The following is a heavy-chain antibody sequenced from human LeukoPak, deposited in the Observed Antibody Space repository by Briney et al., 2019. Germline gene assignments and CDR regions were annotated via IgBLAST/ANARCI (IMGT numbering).Heavy chain of an antibody. Sequence: PSETLSLTCAVYGGSFSGDYWSWIRQPPGKGLEWIGEINHSGSTNYNPSLKSRVTISVDTSKNQFSLKLSSVTAADTAVYYCARGRYYYGMDVWGKGTTVTVSS. J-gene: IGHJ6*04. V-gene: IGHV4-34*01. CDR1: GGSFSGDY. CDR2: INHSGST. CDR3: ARGRYYYGMDV.